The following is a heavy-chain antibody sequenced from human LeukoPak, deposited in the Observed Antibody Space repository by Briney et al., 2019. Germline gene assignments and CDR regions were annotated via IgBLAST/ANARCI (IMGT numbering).Heavy chain of an antibody. J-gene: IGHJ4*02. Sequence: GGSLRLSCAASEFTFSSYNMNWVRQAPGKGLEWVSSISSSSTYIYYADSVKGRFTISRDNAKNSLYLQMNSLRAEDTAVYYCAREIFWSGYYSNLHFDYWGQGTLVTVSS. D-gene: IGHD3-3*01. CDR2: ISSSSTYI. V-gene: IGHV3-21*01. CDR3: AREIFWSGYYSNLHFDY. CDR1: EFTFSSYN.